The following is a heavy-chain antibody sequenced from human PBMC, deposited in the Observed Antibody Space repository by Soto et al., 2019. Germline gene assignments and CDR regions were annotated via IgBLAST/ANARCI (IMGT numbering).Heavy chain of an antibody. CDR2: IYYSGST. CDR3: ARVLAVAGFEGEFDY. J-gene: IGHJ4*02. Sequence: SETLSLTCTVSGGSISSYYWSWIRQPPGKGLEWIGYIYYSGSTNYNPSLKSRVTISVDTSKNQFSLKLSSVTAADTAVYYCARVLAVAGFEGEFDYWGQGTLVTVSS. D-gene: IGHD6-19*01. V-gene: IGHV4-59*01. CDR1: GGSISSYY.